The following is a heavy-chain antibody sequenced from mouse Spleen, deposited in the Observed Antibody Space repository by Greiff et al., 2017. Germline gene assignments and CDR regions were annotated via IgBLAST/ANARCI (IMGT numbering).Heavy chain of an antibody. CDR3: ARDGTTGWYFDV. CDR1: GYSFTGYY. CDR2: INPSTGGT. D-gene: IGHD2-1*01. J-gene: IGHJ1*01. V-gene: IGHV1-42*01. Sequence: EVQLQQSGPELVKPGASVKISCKASGYSFTGYYMNWVKQSPEKSLEWIGEINPSTGGTTYNQKFKAKATLTVDKSSSTAYMQLKSLTSEDSAVYYCARDGTTGWYFDVWGAGTTVTVSS.